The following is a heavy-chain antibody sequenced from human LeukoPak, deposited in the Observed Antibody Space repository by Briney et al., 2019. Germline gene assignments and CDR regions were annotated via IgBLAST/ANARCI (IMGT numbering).Heavy chain of an antibody. CDR2: ISAYNGNT. V-gene: IGHV1-18*01. CDR3: AREGNSYGSDY. Sequence: MGWISAYNGNTNYAQKLQGRVTMTTDTSTSTAYMELRSLRSDDTAVYYCAREGNSYGSDYWGQGTLVTVSS. D-gene: IGHD5-18*01. J-gene: IGHJ4*02.